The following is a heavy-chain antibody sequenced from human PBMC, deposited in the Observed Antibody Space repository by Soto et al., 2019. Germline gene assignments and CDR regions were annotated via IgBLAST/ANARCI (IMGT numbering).Heavy chain of an antibody. Sequence: SETLSLTCTVSGGSISSGDYYWSWILQPPGKGLEWIGYIYYSGSTYYNPSLKSRVTISVDTSKNQFSLKLSSVTAADTAVYYCARDQAVTYYYYYGMDVWGQGTTVTVSS. D-gene: IGHD4-17*01. J-gene: IGHJ6*02. V-gene: IGHV4-30-4*01. CDR1: GGSISSGDYY. CDR3: ARDQAVTYYYYYGMDV. CDR2: IYYSGST.